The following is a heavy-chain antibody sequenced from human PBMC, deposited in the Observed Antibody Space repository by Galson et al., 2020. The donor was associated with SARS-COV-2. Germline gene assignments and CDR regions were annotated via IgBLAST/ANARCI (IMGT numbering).Heavy chain of an antibody. Sequence: SETLSLTCTVSGGSVSSGGYYWSWIRQHPGRGLEYIGYIYYTGSTYYNPSLKTLVSISVDTSKNQFSLKLSSVTAADTAVYYCARIGGYSGLDRNFDLWGRGTLVTVSS. CDR1: GGSVSSGGYY. V-gene: IGHV4-31*01. CDR3: ARIGGYSGLDRNFDL. CDR2: IYYTGST. D-gene: IGHD5-12*01. J-gene: IGHJ2*01.